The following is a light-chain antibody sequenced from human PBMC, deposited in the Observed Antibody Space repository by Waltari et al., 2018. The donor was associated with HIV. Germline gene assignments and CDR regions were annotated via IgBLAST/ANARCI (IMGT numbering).Light chain of an antibody. CDR1: SRDVGGYNL. Sequence: QSALPQPASVSGSPGQSITISCTGTSRDVGGYNLAYWYQQHPGKAPKLMIYEVSKRPSGVSNRFSGSKSGNTASLTISGLQAEDEADYYCCAYAGSTTYVIFGGGTKLTVL. J-gene: IGLJ2*01. CDR3: CAYAGSTTYVI. CDR2: EVS. V-gene: IGLV2-23*02.